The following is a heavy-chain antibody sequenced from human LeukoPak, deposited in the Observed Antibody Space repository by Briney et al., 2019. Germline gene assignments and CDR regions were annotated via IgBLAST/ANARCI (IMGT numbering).Heavy chain of an antibody. CDR1: GFTFSSYW. V-gene: IGHV3-7*01. D-gene: IGHD3-10*01. J-gene: IGHJ4*02. CDR3: ARDEGTGELLWFGELPQTHFDY. Sequence: PGGSLRLSCAASGFTFSSYWMSWVRQAPGKGLGWVANIKQDGSEKYYVDSVKGRFTISRDNTKNSLYLQMNSLRAEDTAVYYCARDEGTGELLWFGELPQTHFDYWGQGTLVTVSS. CDR2: IKQDGSEK.